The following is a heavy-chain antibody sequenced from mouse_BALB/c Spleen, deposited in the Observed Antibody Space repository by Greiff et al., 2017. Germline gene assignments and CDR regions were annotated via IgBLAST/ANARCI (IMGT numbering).Heavy chain of an antibody. CDR3: SRSTMMTAWFAY. Sequence: QVKLQQSGAELAKPGASVKMSCTASGYTFHCSWTPWVKQRPGTRLEWIGYITPSTGYTEYNQKIKDKATLTADTSSSTAYMQLSSLTSEDDAVYYCSRSTMMTAWFAYWGQGTVVTVSA. D-gene: IGHD2-4*01. CDR1: GYTFHCSW. V-gene: IGHV1-7*01. CDR2: ITPSTGYT. J-gene: IGHJ3*01.